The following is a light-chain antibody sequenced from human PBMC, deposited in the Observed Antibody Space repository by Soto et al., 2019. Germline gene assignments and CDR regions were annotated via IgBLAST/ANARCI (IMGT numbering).Light chain of an antibody. CDR1: QNIRGW. V-gene: IGKV1-5*01. CDR3: QQYNSYSWT. CDR2: DAS. Sequence: DIRMTQSPSTLSTSVGDRVTITCRASQNIRGWLAWYQQKPGKDPTLLIYDASTLESGVPSRFSGSESRTESAPTISSLQRDDFAPYYWQQYNSYSWTFGQGTRVAIK. J-gene: IGKJ1*01.